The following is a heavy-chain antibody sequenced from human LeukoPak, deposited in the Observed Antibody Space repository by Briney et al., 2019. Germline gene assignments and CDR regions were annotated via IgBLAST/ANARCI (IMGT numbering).Heavy chain of an antibody. CDR1: GFTFSSYW. D-gene: IGHD3-3*01. V-gene: IGHV3-7*01. J-gene: IGHJ4*02. CDR3: AKDGFGVVRTFDY. Sequence: PGGSLRLSCAASGFTFSSYWMSWVRQAPGKGLEWVANIKQDGSEKYYVDSVKGRFTISRDNAKNSLYLQMNSLRAEDTAVYYCAKDGFGVVRTFDYWGQGTLVTVSS. CDR2: IKQDGSEK.